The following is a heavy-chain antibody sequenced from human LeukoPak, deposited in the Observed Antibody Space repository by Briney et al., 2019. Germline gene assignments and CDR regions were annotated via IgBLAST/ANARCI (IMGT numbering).Heavy chain of an antibody. CDR1: GFTFTSYA. J-gene: IGHJ4*02. D-gene: IGHD2-15*01. CDR2: ISGSGGNT. V-gene: IGHV3-23*01. Sequence: GGSLRLSCAASGFTFTSYAMSWVRQTPGKGLEWASTISGSGGNTYYADSVKGRFTISRDNSKNTLYLQMNSLRVEDTAIYYCARGGSPRGFLGYWGQGTLVTVSS. CDR3: ARGGSPRGFLGY.